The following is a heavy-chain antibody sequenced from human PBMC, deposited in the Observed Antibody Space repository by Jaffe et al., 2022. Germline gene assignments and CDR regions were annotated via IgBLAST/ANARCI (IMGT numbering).Heavy chain of an antibody. CDR1: GFTFSSYE. CDR2: ISSSGSTI. D-gene: IGHD3-10*01. Sequence: EVQLVESGGGLVQPGGSLRLSCAASGFTFSSYEMNWVRQAPGKGLEWVSYISSSGSTIYYADSVKGRFTISRDNAKNSLYLQMNSLRAEDTAVYYCARGGGGNYYGSGSYYPGGAFDIWGQGTMVTVSS. J-gene: IGHJ3*02. V-gene: IGHV3-48*03. CDR3: ARGGGGNYYGSGSYYPGGAFDI.